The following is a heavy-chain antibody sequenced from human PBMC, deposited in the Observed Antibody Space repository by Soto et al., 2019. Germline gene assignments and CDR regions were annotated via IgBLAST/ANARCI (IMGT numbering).Heavy chain of an antibody. J-gene: IGHJ3*02. CDR2: IWYDGSNK. CDR3: ARDEAGSTPDAFDI. CDR1: GFTFSSYG. D-gene: IGHD2-15*01. V-gene: IGHV3-33*01. Sequence: GGSLRLSCAASGFTFSSYGMHWVRQAPGKGLEWVAVIWYDGSNKYYADSVKGRFTISRDNSKNTLYLQMNSLRAEDTAVYYCARDEAGSTPDAFDIWGQGTMVTVSS.